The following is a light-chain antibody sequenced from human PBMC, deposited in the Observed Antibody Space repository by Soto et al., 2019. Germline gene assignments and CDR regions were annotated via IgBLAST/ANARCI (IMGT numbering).Light chain of an antibody. J-gene: IGKJ1*01. V-gene: IGKV3-15*01. CDR1: HHVATN. CDR3: QQYTARPPWT. Sequence: EIVMTQSPVTLSLSPGERATLSCRASHHVATNLAWYQQKPGQAPRLLIYGASTSATGISARFSGSGSGTEFTLTISSLQSDEFAVYYCQQYTARPPWTFGQGTKV. CDR2: GAS.